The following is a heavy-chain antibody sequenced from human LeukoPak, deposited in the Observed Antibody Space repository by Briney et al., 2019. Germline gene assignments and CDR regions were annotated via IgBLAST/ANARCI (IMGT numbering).Heavy chain of an antibody. CDR1: GFTFSSYW. CDR2: INSDGSST. CDR3: AKESYDSSGYFNWFDS. J-gene: IGHJ5*01. Sequence: GGSLRLSCAASGFTFSSYWMHWVRQAPGKGLVWVSRINSDGSSTSYADSVKGRFTISRDNAKNTLYLQMNSLRAEDTAVYYCAKESYDSSGYFNWFDSWGQGTLVTVSS. D-gene: IGHD3-22*01. V-gene: IGHV3-74*01.